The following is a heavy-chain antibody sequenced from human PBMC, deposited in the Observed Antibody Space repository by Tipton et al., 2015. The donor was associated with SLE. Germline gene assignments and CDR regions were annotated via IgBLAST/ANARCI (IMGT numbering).Heavy chain of an antibody. V-gene: IGHV3-49*03. Sequence: SLRLSCTVSGIIFGDYAISWFRQAPGKGLEWVGFIGSKLYGETTEYAASVKGRFTISRDDSKSIAHLQMSSLKTEDAAFYYCSVHSSGYYQYVRSWGQGTRVTVSS. J-gene: IGHJ5*02. CDR3: SVHSSGYYQYVRS. CDR2: IGSKLYGETT. D-gene: IGHD3-22*01. CDR1: GIIFGDYA.